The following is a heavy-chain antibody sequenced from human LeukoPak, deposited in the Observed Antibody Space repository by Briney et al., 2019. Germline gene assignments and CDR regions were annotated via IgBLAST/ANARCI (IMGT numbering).Heavy chain of an antibody. J-gene: IGHJ5*02. CDR2: ISSSSSYI. CDR1: GFTFSSYS. Sequence: GGSLRLSCAASGFTFSSYSMNWVRQAPGKGLEWVSSISSSSSYIYYADSVKGRFTISRDNAKNSLYLQMNSLRAEDTAVYYCARIGVLAARGNWFDPWGQGTLVTVSS. CDR3: ARIGVLAARGNWFDP. V-gene: IGHV3-21*04. D-gene: IGHD6-6*01.